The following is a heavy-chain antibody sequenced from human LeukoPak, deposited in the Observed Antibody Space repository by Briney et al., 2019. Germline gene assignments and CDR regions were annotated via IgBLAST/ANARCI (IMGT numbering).Heavy chain of an antibody. CDR2: ICSSGSYI. D-gene: IGHD2-21*02. V-gene: IGHV3-21*01. J-gene: IGHJ4*02. Sequence: RGSLRLSCAASGFTFSSYSMNWVRQAPGKGVEWDSSICSSGSYIYYADSVKGRFTISRDDAKNSLYLRMNSLRAEDTAVYYCATRGVTYFDYWGQGTLVTVSS. CDR1: GFTFSSYS. CDR3: ATRGVTYFDY.